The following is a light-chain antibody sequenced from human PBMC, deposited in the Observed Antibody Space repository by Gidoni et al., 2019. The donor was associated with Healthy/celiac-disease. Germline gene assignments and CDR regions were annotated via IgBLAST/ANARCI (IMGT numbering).Light chain of an antibody. V-gene: IGKV1-13*02. Sequence: ATQLNQSPSSLSASVGDRVTITCRASQGISSALAWYQQKPWKAPKLLIYDASSLESGVPSRFSGSGSGTDFTLTISSLQPEDFATYYCQQFNSYPLTFGGGTKVEIK. CDR2: DAS. CDR3: QQFNSYPLT. J-gene: IGKJ4*01. CDR1: QGISSA.